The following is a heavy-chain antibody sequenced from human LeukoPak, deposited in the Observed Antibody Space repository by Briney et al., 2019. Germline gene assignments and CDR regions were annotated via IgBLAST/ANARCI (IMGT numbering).Heavy chain of an antibody. V-gene: IGHV1-3*01. J-gene: IGHJ4*02. D-gene: IGHD2-21*01. Sequence: ASVTVSFKASGYTFTNYAMNWVRQAPGQRLEWIGLINAGNGKTKSSQRFQDRVTITRDTSASTAYMELNSLRSEDTAVYYCARGIWSSHNKDYYFDYWGQGSLVTVST. CDR2: INAGNGKT. CDR1: GYTFTNYA. CDR3: ARGIWSSHNKDYYFDY.